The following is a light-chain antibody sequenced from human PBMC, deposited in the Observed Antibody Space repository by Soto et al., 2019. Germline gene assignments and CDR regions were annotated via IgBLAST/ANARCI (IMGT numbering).Light chain of an antibody. Sequence: DLVMTQSPLSLPVTPGEPASISCRSSQSLLHSNGYNYLDWYLQKPGQSPQLLIYLGSNRASGVPGRFSGSGSGTYVTLKISRVEAEDVGVYYCMQALQTPWTFGQGTKVEIK. CDR1: QSLLHSNGYNY. CDR2: LGS. J-gene: IGKJ1*01. CDR3: MQALQTPWT. V-gene: IGKV2-28*01.